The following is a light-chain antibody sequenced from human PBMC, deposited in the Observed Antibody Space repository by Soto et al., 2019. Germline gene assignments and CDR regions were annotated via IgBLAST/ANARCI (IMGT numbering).Light chain of an antibody. Sequence: EIVLTQSPATLSLSPGERATLSCRASQSVSSYLAWYQQKPGQAPRLLIYDASNRATGIPARFSGSGSGTDFTLTISSLQSEDSAVYYCQQYDNWPITFGQGTRLEIK. CDR3: QQYDNWPIT. CDR1: QSVSSY. J-gene: IGKJ5*01. CDR2: DAS. V-gene: IGKV3-11*01.